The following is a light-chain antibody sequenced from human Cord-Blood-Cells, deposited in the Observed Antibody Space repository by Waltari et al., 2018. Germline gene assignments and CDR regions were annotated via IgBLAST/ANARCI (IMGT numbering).Light chain of an antibody. CDR3: QQYNNWPLYT. CDR2: GAS. CDR1: QSVSSK. J-gene: IGKJ2*01. Sequence: ELVLTQSPATRSVSSRGRATASSRASQSVSSKLDWYQQKPGQAPRILIYGASTRATGIPARFSGSGSGTEFTLTISSLQSEDFAVYYCQQYNNWPLYTFGQGTKLEIK. V-gene: IGKV3-15*01.